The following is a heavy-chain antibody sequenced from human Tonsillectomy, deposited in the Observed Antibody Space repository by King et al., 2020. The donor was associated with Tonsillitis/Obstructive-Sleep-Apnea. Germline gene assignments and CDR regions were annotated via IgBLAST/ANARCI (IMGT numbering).Heavy chain of an antibody. CDR2: ISAYNGNR. D-gene: IGHD3-22*01. J-gene: IGHJ4*02. CDR3: ARDAMCYYIDSSASSGYYTFDY. CDR1: GYTFTTYG. Sequence: QLVQSGAEVKKPGASVKVSCKASGYTFTTYGISWVRQAPGQGLEWMGWISAYNGNRNYAQKLQGRVTMTTDTSTTTAYMELRSLRSDDTAVYYCARDAMCYYIDSSASSGYYTFDYWGQGTLVTVSS. V-gene: IGHV1-18*01.